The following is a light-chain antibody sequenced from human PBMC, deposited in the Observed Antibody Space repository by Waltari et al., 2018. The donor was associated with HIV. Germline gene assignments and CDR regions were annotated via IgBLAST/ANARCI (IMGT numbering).Light chain of an antibody. V-gene: IGKV3-20*01. J-gene: IGKJ1*01. CDR3: QQYGSSPT. CDR2: GAS. CDR1: QSVSSRD. Sequence: EIVLTQSPGTLSLSPGERATLSCRASQSVSSRDLAWYQQKPGQAPRLLIDGASSRATGIPDRFRGSGSGTDFTLTISRLEPEDFAVYYCQQYGSSPTFGQGTKVEIK.